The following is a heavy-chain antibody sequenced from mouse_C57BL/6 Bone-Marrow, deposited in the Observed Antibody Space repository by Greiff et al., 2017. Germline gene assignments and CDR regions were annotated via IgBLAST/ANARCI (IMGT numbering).Heavy chain of an antibody. CDR1: GYSITSDY. CDR2: ISYSGST. Sequence: EVKLVESGPGLAKPSQTLSLTCSVTGYSITSDYWNWIRKFPGNKLEYMGYISYSGSTYYNPSLKSRISITRDTSKNQYYLQLNSVTTEDTATDYCARYYYGSSYVWYFDVWGTGTTVTVSS. CDR3: ARYYYGSSYVWYFDV. V-gene: IGHV3-8*01. D-gene: IGHD1-1*01. J-gene: IGHJ1*03.